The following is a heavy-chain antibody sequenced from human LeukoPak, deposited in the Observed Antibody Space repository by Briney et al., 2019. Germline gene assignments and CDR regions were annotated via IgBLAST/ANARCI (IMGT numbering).Heavy chain of an antibody. D-gene: IGHD2-15*01. V-gene: IGHV3-20*04. CDR1: GFTFDDYG. CDR3: AGRESYFSGGSCYSPGYYYYMDV. CDR2: INWNGGST. J-gene: IGHJ6*03. Sequence: GGSLRLSCAASGFTFDDYGMSWVRQAPGKGLEWVSGINWNGGSTGYADSVKGRFTISRDNAKNSLYLQMNSLRAEDTALYYCAGRESYFSGGSCYSPGYYYYMDVWDKGTRVTVSS.